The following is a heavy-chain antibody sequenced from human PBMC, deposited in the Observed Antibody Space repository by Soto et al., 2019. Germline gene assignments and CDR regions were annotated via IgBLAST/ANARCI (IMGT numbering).Heavy chain of an antibody. D-gene: IGHD3-10*01. Sequence: QLQLQESGPGLVKPSETLSLTCTVSGDSISSSNYYWGWIRQPPGKGLEWIGSIYYSGSTYYNPSLKSRVTISVDTSKNQFSLKLSSVTAADTAVYYCARLGISMVRGELDFWGQGTLVTVSS. CDR1: GDSISSSNYY. CDR3: ARLGISMVRGELDF. V-gene: IGHV4-39*01. CDR2: IYYSGST. J-gene: IGHJ4*02.